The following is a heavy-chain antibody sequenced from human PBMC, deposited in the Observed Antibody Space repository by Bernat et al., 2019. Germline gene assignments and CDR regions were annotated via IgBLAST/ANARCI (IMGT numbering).Heavy chain of an antibody. CDR2: ISAYNGNT. CDR1: GYTFTSYG. CDR3: ARVHYYDSSGYSDDY. D-gene: IGHD3-22*01. V-gene: IGHV1-18*01. Sequence: QVQLVQSGAEVKKPGASLKVSCKASGYTFTSYGISWVRQAPGQGLEWMGWISAYNGNTNYAQKLQGRVTMTTDTSTSTAYMELRSLRSDDTAVYYCARVHYYDSSGYSDDYWGQGTLVTVSS. J-gene: IGHJ4*02.